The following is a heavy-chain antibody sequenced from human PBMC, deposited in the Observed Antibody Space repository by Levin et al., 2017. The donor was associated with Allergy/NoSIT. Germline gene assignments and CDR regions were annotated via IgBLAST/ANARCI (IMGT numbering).Heavy chain of an antibody. CDR2: IREDGSEQ. CDR1: GFTFSNFW. CDR3: ARDQNYCGSGSYYRVAFDV. V-gene: IGHV3-7*04. D-gene: IGHD3-10*01. J-gene: IGHJ3*01. Sequence: GESLKISCAASGFTFSNFWMTWVRQAPGKGLEWVANIREDGSEQYYVDSVEGRFTISRDNAEESLYLQMNSLRADDTAVYYCARDQNYCGSGSYYRVAFDVWGQGTEVTVSS.